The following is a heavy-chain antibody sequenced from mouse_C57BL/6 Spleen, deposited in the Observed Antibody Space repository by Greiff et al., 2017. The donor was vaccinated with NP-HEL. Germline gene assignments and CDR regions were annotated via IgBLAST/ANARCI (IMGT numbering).Heavy chain of an antibody. J-gene: IGHJ3*01. V-gene: IGHV1-7*01. CDR1: GYTFTSYW. Sequence: QVQLQQSGAELAKPGASVKLSCKASGYTFTSYWMHWVKQRPGQGLEWIGYINPSSGYTKYNQKFKDKATLTADKSSSTAYMQLSSLTYEDSAVYYCASQGADSSGYFAYWGQGTLVTVSA. CDR2: INPSSGYT. CDR3: ASQGADSSGYFAY. D-gene: IGHD3-2*02.